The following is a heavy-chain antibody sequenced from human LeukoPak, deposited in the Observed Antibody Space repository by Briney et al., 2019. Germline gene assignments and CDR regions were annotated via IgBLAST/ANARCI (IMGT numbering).Heavy chain of an antibody. J-gene: IGHJ4*02. CDR3: ARGNYDILTGYYIGLDY. Sequence: GGSLRLSCAASGFTFSSYGMHWVRQAPGKGLEWVAVIWYDGSNKYYADSVKGRFTISRDNSKNPLYLQMNSLRAEDTAVYYCARGNYDILTGYYIGLDYWGQGTLVTVSS. D-gene: IGHD3-9*01. CDR2: IWYDGSNK. V-gene: IGHV3-33*01. CDR1: GFTFSSYG.